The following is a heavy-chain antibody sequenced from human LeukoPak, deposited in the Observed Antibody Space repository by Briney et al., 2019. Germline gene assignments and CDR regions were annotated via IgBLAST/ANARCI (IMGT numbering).Heavy chain of an antibody. Sequence: GGSLRLSCAASGFTYSSYGMSWVRQAPGKGLEWVSTISDSGGNTYYADSGKGRFTISRDNSKNTLYLQVDSLRAEDTAVYYCAKGGARYFDWLAIDYWGQGTLVTVSS. V-gene: IGHV3-23*01. CDR2: ISDSGGNT. D-gene: IGHD3-9*01. CDR3: AKGGARYFDWLAIDY. J-gene: IGHJ4*02. CDR1: GFTYSSYG.